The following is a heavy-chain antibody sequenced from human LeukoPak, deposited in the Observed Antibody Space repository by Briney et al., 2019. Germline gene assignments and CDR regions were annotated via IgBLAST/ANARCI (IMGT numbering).Heavy chain of an antibody. Sequence: GGSLRLSCAASGFTFSSYGMNWVRQAPGKGLEWVSSIGSSSGNIYYADSVKGRFTISRDNAKNSLYLQMNSLRAEDTAVYYCARAGNSPSDFDYWGQGTLVTVSS. V-gene: IGHV3-21*01. CDR1: GFTFSSYG. D-gene: IGHD4-23*01. CDR3: ARAGNSPSDFDY. J-gene: IGHJ4*02. CDR2: IGSSSGNI.